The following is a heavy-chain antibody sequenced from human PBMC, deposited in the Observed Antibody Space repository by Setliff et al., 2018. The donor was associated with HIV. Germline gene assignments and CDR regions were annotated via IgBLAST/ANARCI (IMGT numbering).Heavy chain of an antibody. Sequence: SETLSLTCAVSGGSISSSNWWSWVRQPPGKGLEWIGEIYHSGSTNYNPSLKSRVTISVDKSKNQSSLKLSSVTAADTAVYYCARANWNYGRGSAFDIWGQGTMVTVSS. CDR1: GGSISSSNW. J-gene: IGHJ3*02. CDR2: IYHSGST. V-gene: IGHV4-4*02. D-gene: IGHD1-7*01. CDR3: ARANWNYGRGSAFDI.